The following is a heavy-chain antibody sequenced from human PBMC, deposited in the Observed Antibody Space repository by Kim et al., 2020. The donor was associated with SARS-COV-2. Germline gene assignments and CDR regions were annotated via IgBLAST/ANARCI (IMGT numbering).Heavy chain of an antibody. Sequence: SETLSLTCAVYGGSFSGYYWSWIRQPPGKGLEWIGEINHSGSTNYNPSLKSRVTISVDTSKNQFSLKLSSVTAADTAVYYCARGGAFLDFWSGSWNYYYMDVWGKGTTVTVSS. D-gene: IGHD3-3*01. V-gene: IGHV4-34*01. CDR3: ARGGAFLDFWSGSWNYYYMDV. J-gene: IGHJ6*03. CDR2: INHSGST. CDR1: GGSFSGYY.